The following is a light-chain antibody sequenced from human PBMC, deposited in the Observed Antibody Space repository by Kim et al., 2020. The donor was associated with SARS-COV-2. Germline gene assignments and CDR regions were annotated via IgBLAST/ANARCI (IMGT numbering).Light chain of an antibody. CDR2: KAS. CDR1: QGISSW. J-gene: IGKJ1*01. Sequence: DIQMTQSPSTLSASVGDKVTITCRASQGISSWLAWYQQKPGKAPKLLIYKASSLESGVPSRFSGSGSGTEFTLTISSLQPDDFATYYCQQYNNYSRTFGQGTKVDIK. V-gene: IGKV1-5*03. CDR3: QQYNNYSRT.